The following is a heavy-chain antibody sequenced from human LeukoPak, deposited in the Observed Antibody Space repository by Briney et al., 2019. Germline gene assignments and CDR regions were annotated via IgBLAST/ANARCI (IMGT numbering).Heavy chain of an antibody. CDR3: ARLLSADIVLMVYAIPNAFDI. Sequence: PSETLSLTCTVSGGSISSSSYYWGWIRQPPGKGVEWIGSIYYSGSTYYNPSLKSRVTISVDTSKNQFSLKLSSVTAADTAVYRCARLLSADIVLMVYAIPNAFDIWGQGTMVTVSS. V-gene: IGHV4-39*01. J-gene: IGHJ3*02. CDR2: IYYSGST. CDR1: GGSISSSSYY. D-gene: IGHD2-8*01.